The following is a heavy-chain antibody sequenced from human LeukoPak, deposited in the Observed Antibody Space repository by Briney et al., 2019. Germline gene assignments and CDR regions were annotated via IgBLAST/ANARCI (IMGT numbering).Heavy chain of an antibody. J-gene: IGHJ6*04. CDR1: GGSISSGDYY. Sequence: PSETLSLTCTVSGGSISSGDYYWTWIRQPPGKGLEWIGYIYCSGSTYFNPSLKSRVTISVDTSKNQFSLKLSSVTAADTAVYYCARSEGYSYYYGMDVWGKGTTVTVSS. CDR2: IYCSGST. V-gene: IGHV4-30-4*01. D-gene: IGHD5-18*01. CDR3: ARSEGYSYYYGMDV.